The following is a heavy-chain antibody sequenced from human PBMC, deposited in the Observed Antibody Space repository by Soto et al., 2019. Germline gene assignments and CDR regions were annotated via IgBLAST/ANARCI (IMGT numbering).Heavy chain of an antibody. J-gene: IGHJ5*02. D-gene: IGHD3-22*01. V-gene: IGHV3-23*01. CDR2: ISGSGGST. Sequence: EVQLLESGGGLVQPGGSLRLSCAASGFTFSSYAMSWVRQAPGKGLEWVSAISGSGGSTYYADSVKGRFTISRDNSKNTLYLQMNSLRAEDTAVYYCAKGARVLDDSSGYYGRRGPTNWFDPWGQGTLVTVSS. CDR3: AKGARVLDDSSGYYGRRGPTNWFDP. CDR1: GFTFSSYA.